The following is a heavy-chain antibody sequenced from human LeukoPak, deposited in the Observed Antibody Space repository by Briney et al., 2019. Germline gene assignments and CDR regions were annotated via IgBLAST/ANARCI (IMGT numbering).Heavy chain of an antibody. CDR2: ISASSGDT. Sequence: ASVKVSCKASGYNFNGFAVSWVRQGPGQGLEWRGWISASSGDTKLSQRLQGRVTMTTDTSTSTAYMELRSLRSDDTAVYYCARGFGVVAATISYLYYYMDVWGKGTTVTVSS. V-gene: IGHV1-18*01. CDR3: ARGFGVVAATISYLYYYMDV. J-gene: IGHJ6*03. CDR1: GYNFNGFA. D-gene: IGHD2-15*01.